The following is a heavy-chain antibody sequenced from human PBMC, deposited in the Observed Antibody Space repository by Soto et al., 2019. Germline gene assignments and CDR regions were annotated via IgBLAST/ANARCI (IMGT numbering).Heavy chain of an antibody. CDR1: GYTFTSYG. Sequence: QVQLVQSGAEVKKPGASVKVSCKASGYTFTSYGISWVRQAPGQGLEWMGWISAYNGNTNYAQKLQGRVTMTTDTSTSTSYMELRSLRSDDTAVYYCARGPLLRYFDWSTPNDYWGQGTLVTVSS. J-gene: IGHJ4*02. CDR2: ISAYNGNT. D-gene: IGHD3-9*01. CDR3: ARGPLLRYFDWSTPNDY. V-gene: IGHV1-18*01.